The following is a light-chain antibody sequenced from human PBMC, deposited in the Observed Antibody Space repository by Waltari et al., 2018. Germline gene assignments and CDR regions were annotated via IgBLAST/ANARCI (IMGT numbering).Light chain of an antibody. CDR1: QSINSS. Sequence: DIQMTQSPSSLSASVGNKVTITCRAAQSINSSLNWYQQQPGKAPKLLIYAASSLQSGVPPRFSGSGSGTDFTLTISSLRPEDFATYYCQQTYSDPRTFGQGTKLEIK. V-gene: IGKV1-39*01. J-gene: IGKJ2*02. CDR3: QQTYSDPRT. CDR2: AAS.